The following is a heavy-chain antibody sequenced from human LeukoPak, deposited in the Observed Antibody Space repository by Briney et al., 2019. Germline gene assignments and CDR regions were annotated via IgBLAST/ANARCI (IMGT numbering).Heavy chain of an antibody. Sequence: GESLKISCKGSGYSFTSYWIGWVRQLHGKGLEWMRIIYPGDSDTRYSPSFQGQVTISADKSISTAYLQWISLKASDTAMYYCARQDYYDSSGYYYTLFDYWGQGTLVTVSS. CDR1: GYSFTSYW. CDR3: ARQDYYDSSGYYYTLFDY. J-gene: IGHJ4*02. CDR2: IYPGDSDT. V-gene: IGHV5-51*01. D-gene: IGHD3-22*01.